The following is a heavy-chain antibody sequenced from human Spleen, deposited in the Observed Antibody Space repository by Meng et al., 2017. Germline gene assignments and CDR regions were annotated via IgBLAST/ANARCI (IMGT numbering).Heavy chain of an antibody. V-gene: IGHV3-23*01. CDR2: IGTTGADT. J-gene: IGHJ4*02. CDR3: AKETSDSSAFYRYDI. Sequence: EVQLLESGGGLEQPGGSLRLSCAASGFTFSNYPMTWVRQAPGKGLEWVSAIGTTGADTYYTDSVKGRFTVSRDNSKNTLYLQMDSLRAEDTAVYYCAKETSDSSAFYRYDIWGQGSLVTVSS. D-gene: IGHD3-22*01. CDR1: GFTFSNYP.